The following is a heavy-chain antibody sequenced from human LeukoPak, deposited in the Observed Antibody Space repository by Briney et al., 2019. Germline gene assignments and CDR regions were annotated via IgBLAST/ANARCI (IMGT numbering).Heavy chain of an antibody. D-gene: IGHD2-15*01. Sequence: KPGGSLRLSCAASGFTFSDYYMSWIRQAPGKGLEWVSYISSSGSTIYYADSVKGRFTISRDNAKNSLYLQMNSLRAEDTAVYYCAKDRIGYCSGGSCYQHKVYGMDVWGQGTTVTVSS. V-gene: IGHV3-11*01. CDR1: GFTFSDYY. CDR3: AKDRIGYCSGGSCYQHKVYGMDV. CDR2: ISSSGSTI. J-gene: IGHJ6*02.